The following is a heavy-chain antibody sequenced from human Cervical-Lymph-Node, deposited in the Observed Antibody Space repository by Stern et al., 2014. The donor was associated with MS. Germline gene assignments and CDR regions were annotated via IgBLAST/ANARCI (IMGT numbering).Heavy chain of an antibody. CDR2: ISQRWST. D-gene: IGHD3-9*01. CDR1: GDSISSTNW. V-gene: IGHV4-4*02. CDR3: VRHTINFDSYYYGMDV. Sequence: QLQLQESGPGLVKPSGTLSLTCAVSGDSISSTNWWNWVRQSPGKGLEWIGEISQRWSTNYTPSLKSRVPISVDKSKNQFSLNLSSVTAADTAVYYCVRHTINFDSYYYGMDVWGQGTTVTVSS. J-gene: IGHJ6*02.